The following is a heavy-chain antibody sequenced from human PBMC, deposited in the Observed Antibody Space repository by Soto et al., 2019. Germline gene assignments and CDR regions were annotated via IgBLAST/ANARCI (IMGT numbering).Heavy chain of an antibody. D-gene: IGHD6-19*01. CDR2: IYHSGST. V-gene: IGHV4-30-2*01. Sequence: QLQLRESGSGLVKPSQTLSLTCAVSGGSISSGGYSWSWIRQPPGKGLEWIGYIYHSGSTYYNPSLKSRVTISVDRSKNQFSLKLSSVTAADTAVYYCASAGGLGAVAADYWVQGTLVTVSS. J-gene: IGHJ4*02. CDR1: GGSISSGGYS. CDR3: ASAGGLGAVAADY.